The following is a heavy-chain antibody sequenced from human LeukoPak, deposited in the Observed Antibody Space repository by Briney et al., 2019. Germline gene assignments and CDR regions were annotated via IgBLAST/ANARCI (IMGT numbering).Heavy chain of an antibody. CDR3: AKDGFVPPPHSRRSGRPYYYDD. V-gene: IGHV3-23*01. CDR1: GFTFSTYG. J-gene: IGHJ4*02. D-gene: IGHD1-26*01. CDR2: ISGSGGST. Sequence: GGSLRLSCAASGFTFSTYGMSWVRQAPGKGLEWVSAISGSGGSTYYADSVKGRFTISRDNSKNTLYLQMNSLRAEDTAVYYCAKDGFVPPPHSRRSGRPYYYDDWGQGTLVTVSS.